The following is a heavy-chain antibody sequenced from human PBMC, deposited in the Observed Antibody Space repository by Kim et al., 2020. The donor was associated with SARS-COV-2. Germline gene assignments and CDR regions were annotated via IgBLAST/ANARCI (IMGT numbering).Heavy chain of an antibody. CDR3: ARQAFYDTT. J-gene: IGHJ5*02. CDR2: GST. V-gene: IGHV4-4*07. Sequence: GSTNYNPSLGSRVTISLDASKTKFSLNLTSVTAADAGIYYCARQAFYDTTWGPGTLVTVSS. D-gene: IGHD3-3*02.